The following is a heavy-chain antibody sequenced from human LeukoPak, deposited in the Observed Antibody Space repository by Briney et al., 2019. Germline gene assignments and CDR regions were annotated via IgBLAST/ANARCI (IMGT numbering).Heavy chain of an antibody. Sequence: TSETLSLTCTVSGGSISSYYWSWIRQPPGKGLEWIGYIYYSGSTNYNPSLKSRVTISVDTSKNQFSLKLSSVTAAHTAVYYCARYYGSGSYNGFDPWGQGTLVTVSS. CDR2: IYYSGST. CDR3: ARYYGSGSYNGFDP. CDR1: GGSISSYY. J-gene: IGHJ5*02. D-gene: IGHD3-10*01. V-gene: IGHV4-59*08.